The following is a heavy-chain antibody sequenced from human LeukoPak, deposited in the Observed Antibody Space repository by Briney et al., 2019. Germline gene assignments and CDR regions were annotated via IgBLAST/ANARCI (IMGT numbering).Heavy chain of an antibody. CDR1: GYTFTSYG. Sequence: ASVKVSCKASGYTFTSYGISWVRQAPGQGLEWMGWISAYNGNTNYAQKLQGRVTMTTDTTTSTAYMELRSLRSDDTAVYYCARDWYYDFWSGYYKYYFDYWGQGTLVTVSS. V-gene: IGHV1-18*01. CDR2: ISAYNGNT. D-gene: IGHD3-3*01. J-gene: IGHJ4*02. CDR3: ARDWYYDFWSGYYKYYFDY.